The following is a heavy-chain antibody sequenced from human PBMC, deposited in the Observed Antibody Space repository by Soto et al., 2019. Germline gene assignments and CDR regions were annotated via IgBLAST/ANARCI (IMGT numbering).Heavy chain of an antibody. D-gene: IGHD6-19*01. J-gene: IGHJ6*02. CDR3: ARVCLAVAGRCYYYGMDV. CDR1: GFTFTSSA. V-gene: IGHV1-58*01. CDR2: IVVGSGNT. Sequence: ASVKVSCKASGFTFTSSAVQWVRQARGQRLEWIGWIVVGSGNTNYAQKFQGRVTMTTDTSTSTAYMELRSLRSDDTAVYYCARVCLAVAGRCYYYGMDVWGQGTTVTVSS.